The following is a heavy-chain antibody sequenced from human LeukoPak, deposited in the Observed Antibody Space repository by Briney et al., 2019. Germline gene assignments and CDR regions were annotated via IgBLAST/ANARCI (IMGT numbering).Heavy chain of an antibody. CDR2: ISYDGSNK. J-gene: IGHJ4*02. D-gene: IGHD4-17*01. Sequence: PGRSLRLSCAASGFTFSSYAMHWVRQAPGKGLEWVAVISYDGSNKYYAGSVKGRFTISRDNSKNTLYLQMNSLRAEDTAVYYCARPIYYGDYYFDYWGQGTLVTVSS. CDR3: ARPIYYGDYYFDY. V-gene: IGHV3-30*04. CDR1: GFTFSSYA.